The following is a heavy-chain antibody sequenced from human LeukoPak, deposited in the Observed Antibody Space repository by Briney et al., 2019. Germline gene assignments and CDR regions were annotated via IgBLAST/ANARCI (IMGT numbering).Heavy chain of an antibody. CDR3: AGDRVIAVAGTLLSY. J-gene: IGHJ4*02. V-gene: IGHV1-2*02. CDR1: GYTFTGYY. CDR2: INPNSGGT. Sequence: ASVKVSCKASGYTFTGYYMHWVRQAPGQGLEWMGWINPNSGGTNYAQKFQSRVTMTRDTSISTAYMELSRLRSDDTAVYYCAGDRVIAVAGTLLSYWGQGTLVTVSS. D-gene: IGHD6-19*01.